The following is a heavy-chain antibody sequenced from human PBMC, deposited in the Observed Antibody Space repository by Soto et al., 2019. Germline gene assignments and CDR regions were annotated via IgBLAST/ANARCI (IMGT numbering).Heavy chain of an antibody. J-gene: IGHJ4*02. Sequence: PSETLSLTCTVCGGSINRYWWSWIRQPAGKGLEWIGRVYSSGPTDYNPSLTSRATMSVETSKNQFSLKLSSVTAADTAVYYCARDIASYAYGEGYWGQGIQVTVSS. CDR1: GGSINRYW. D-gene: IGHD2-21*01. V-gene: IGHV4-4*07. CDR3: ARDIASYAYGEGY. CDR2: VYSSGPT.